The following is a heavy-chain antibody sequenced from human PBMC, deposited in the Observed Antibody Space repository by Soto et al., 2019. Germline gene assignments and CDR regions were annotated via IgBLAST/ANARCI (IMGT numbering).Heavy chain of an antibody. CDR3: ARSAQWDGFDP. V-gene: IGHV4-31*03. D-gene: IGHD2-8*01. Sequence: QVQLQESGPGLVRPSQTLSLTCTVSAGSISTINYYWSWIRQHPEKGLEWIGYISYSGSTFYHSSLKSRVTISVDTSKKQFSLTLTSVTAADTAGYYCARSAQWDGFDPWGQGTMVTVSS. CDR1: AGSISTINYY. J-gene: IGHJ3*01. CDR2: ISYSGST.